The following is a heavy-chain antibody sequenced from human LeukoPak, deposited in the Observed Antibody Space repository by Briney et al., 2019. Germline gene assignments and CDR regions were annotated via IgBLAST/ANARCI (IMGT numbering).Heavy chain of an antibody. V-gene: IGHV4-39*01. CDR2: IYYSGST. Sequence: SETLSLTCTVSGGSNSSSSYYWGWIRQPPGKGLEWIGSIYYSGSTYYNPSLKSRVTISVDTSKNQFSLKLSSVTAADTAVYYCARQWHGGDYWGQGTLVTVSS. CDR1: GGSNSSSSYY. J-gene: IGHJ4*02. D-gene: IGHD2-15*01. CDR3: ARQWHGGDY.